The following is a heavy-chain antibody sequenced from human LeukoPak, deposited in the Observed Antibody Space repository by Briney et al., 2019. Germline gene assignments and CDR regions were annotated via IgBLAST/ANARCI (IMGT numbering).Heavy chain of an antibody. Sequence: GGSLRLSCAASGFTFSTYWMHWVRQAPGTGLVWVSGIRSDGSSTIYADSVKGRFTISRDNARNTLYLQMNSLRAEDTAVYYCARDSSGWGFDYWGQGSLVTVSS. CDR2: IRSDGSST. D-gene: IGHD6-25*01. V-gene: IGHV3-74*01. CDR3: ARDSSGWGFDY. CDR1: GFTFSTYW. J-gene: IGHJ4*02.